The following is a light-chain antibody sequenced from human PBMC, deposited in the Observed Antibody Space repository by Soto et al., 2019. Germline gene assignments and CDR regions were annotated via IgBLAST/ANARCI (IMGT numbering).Light chain of an antibody. V-gene: IGKV3-11*01. J-gene: IGKJ1*01. CDR2: DAS. CDR3: QQYANSPQT. CDR1: QSVSSY. Sequence: EIVLTQSPATLSLSPGERATLSCRASQSVSSYLAWYQQKPGQAPRLLIYDASNRATGIPARFSGSGSGTDFTLTISRLEPEDFAVYYCQQYANSPQTFGQGTKVDIK.